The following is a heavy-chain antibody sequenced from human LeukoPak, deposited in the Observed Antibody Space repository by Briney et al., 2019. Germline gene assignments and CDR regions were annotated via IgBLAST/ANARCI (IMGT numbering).Heavy chain of an antibody. CDR3: AREHGGPRGDAFDI. D-gene: IGHD3-10*01. CDR2: IYYSGST. J-gene: IGHJ3*02. V-gene: IGHV4-39*07. CDR1: GGSISSSSYY. Sequence: SETLSLTCTVSGGSISSSSYYWGWIRQPPGKGLEWVGSIYYSGSTYYNPSLKSRVTISVDTSKNQFSLKLSSVTAADTAVYYCAREHGGPRGDAFDIWGQGTMVTVSS.